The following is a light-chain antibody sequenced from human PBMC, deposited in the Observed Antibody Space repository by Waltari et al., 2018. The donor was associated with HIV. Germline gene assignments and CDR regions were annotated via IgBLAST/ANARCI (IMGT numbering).Light chain of an antibody. J-gene: IGLJ1*01. CDR3: CSYAGSYTYV. CDR2: DVS. V-gene: IGLV2-11*01. CDR1: SRDVGGYNS. Sequence: QSALTQPRSVSGSPGQPVTISCTGTSRDVGGYNSVSWYQQHPGKAPKPMISDVSKRPSGVPDRFSGSKSGNTASLTISGLQAEDEADYYCCSYAGSYTYVFGTGTKVTVL.